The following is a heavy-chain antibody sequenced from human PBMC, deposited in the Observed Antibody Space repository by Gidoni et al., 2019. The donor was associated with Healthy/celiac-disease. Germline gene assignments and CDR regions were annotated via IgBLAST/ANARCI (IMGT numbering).Heavy chain of an antibody. J-gene: IGHJ4*02. V-gene: IGHV4-39*01. CDR1: GGSISSSRYS. CDR2: IYYSGST. CDR3: ARHADAVTTDY. D-gene: IGHD4-17*01. Sequence: QLQLKASGPGRVQPSETLSLPCTVSGGSISSSRYSWGWIREPPGRGREWIGSIYYSGSTYYTPSLKSQVTISVDTSKNQFSRKLSSVTAADTAVYYCARHADAVTTDYWGQGTLVTVSS.